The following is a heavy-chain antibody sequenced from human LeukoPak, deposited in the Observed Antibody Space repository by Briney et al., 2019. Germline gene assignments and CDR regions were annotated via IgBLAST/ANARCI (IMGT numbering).Heavy chain of an antibody. CDR3: ARDPSYGGNSYFDY. Sequence: SQTLSLTCTVSGGSISSGSFYWSWIRQTAGEGLEWIGRIYTSGSTNYNPSLRSRVTMSVDTSKNQFSLKLISVTAADTAVYYCARDPSYGGNSYFDYWGQGTLVTVSS. J-gene: IGHJ4*02. CDR1: GGSISSGSFY. V-gene: IGHV4-61*02. D-gene: IGHD4-23*01. CDR2: IYTSGST.